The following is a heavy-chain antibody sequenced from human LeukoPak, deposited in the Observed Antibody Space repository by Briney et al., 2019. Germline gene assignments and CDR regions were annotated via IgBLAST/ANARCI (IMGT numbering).Heavy chain of an antibody. J-gene: IGHJ4*02. CDR1: GFTFDDYA. Sequence: GRSLRLSCAASGFTFDDYAMHWVRQAPGKGLEGVSGISWNSGSIGYADSVKGRFTISRDNAKNSLYLQMNSLRAEDTALYYCAKALGYCSGGSCHGGLDYWGQGTLVTVSS. CDR2: ISWNSGSI. CDR3: AKALGYCSGGSCHGGLDY. V-gene: IGHV3-9*01. D-gene: IGHD2-15*01.